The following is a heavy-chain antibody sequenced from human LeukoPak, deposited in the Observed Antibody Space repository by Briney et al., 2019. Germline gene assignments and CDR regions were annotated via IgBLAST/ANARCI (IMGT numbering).Heavy chain of an antibody. D-gene: IGHD3-3*01. CDR1: GFTFSIYT. J-gene: IGHJ5*02. CDR3: ARDGYQVPTTFGTFDP. V-gene: IGHV3-21*01. Sequence: GGSLRLSCEASGFTFSIYTMSWVRQAPGKGLEWVSIISAGSRHIYYADSVRGRFTISRDDAKNSLYLQMNTLRAEDTAAYYCARDGYQVPTTFGTFDPWGQGTLVTVSS. CDR2: ISAGSRHI.